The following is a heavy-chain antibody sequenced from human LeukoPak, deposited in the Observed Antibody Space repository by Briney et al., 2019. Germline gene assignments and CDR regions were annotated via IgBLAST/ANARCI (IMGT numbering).Heavy chain of an antibody. Sequence: GGSLRLSCAASGFTFSIYNMNWVRQAPGKGLEWVSYIGGSHSAIYYADSVKGRFTISRDNAKNSLFLQMNSLRVDDTAVYYCVRDMGVAVAGEFDHWGQGTLVTVSS. CDR3: VRDMGVAVAGEFDH. V-gene: IGHV3-48*01. D-gene: IGHD6-19*01. J-gene: IGHJ4*02. CDR2: IGGSHSAI. CDR1: GFTFSIYN.